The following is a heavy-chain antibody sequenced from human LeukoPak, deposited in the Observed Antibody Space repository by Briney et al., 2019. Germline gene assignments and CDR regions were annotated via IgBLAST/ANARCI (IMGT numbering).Heavy chain of an antibody. Sequence: SETLSLTCTVSGGSISSYYWSWIRQPPGKGLEWIGYIYYSGSTNYNPSLKSRVTISVDTSKNQFSLKLSSVTAADTAVYYCARGRGQWLVRNWFDPWGQGTLVTVSS. J-gene: IGHJ5*02. V-gene: IGHV4-59*12. D-gene: IGHD6-19*01. CDR2: IYYSGST. CDR1: GGSISSYY. CDR3: ARGRGQWLVRNWFDP.